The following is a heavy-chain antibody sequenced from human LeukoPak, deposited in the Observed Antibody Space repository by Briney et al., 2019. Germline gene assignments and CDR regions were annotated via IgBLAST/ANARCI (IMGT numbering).Heavy chain of an antibody. CDR2: ISSSGSTI. CDR1: GFTFSDYY. Sequence: PGGSLRLSCAASGFTFSDYYMSWIRQAPGKGLEWVSYISSSGSTIYYADSVKGRFTISRDNAKNSLYLQMNSLRAEDTAVYYCAKDYVDSWYYGMDVWGQGTTVTVSS. J-gene: IGHJ6*02. CDR3: AKDYVDSWYYGMDV. V-gene: IGHV3-11*04. D-gene: IGHD3-16*01.